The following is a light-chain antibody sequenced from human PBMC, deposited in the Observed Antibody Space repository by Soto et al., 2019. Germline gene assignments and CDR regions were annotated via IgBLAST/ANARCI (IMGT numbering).Light chain of an antibody. CDR2: GDS. CDR3: RSYVISIGQVI. CDR1: NSNIGGYDY. J-gene: IGLJ2*01. Sequence: QSALTQSASVSGSPGQSISISCTGTNSNIGGYDYVSWYQQHPGTAPKLIISGDSNRPSGVSSRFSGSKSGTTASLTISGLQPEDEAYYYCRSYVISIGQVIFGGGTKLTVL. V-gene: IGLV2-14*03.